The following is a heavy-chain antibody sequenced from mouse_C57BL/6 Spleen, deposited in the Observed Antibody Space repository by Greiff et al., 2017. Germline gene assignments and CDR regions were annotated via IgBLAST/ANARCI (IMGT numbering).Heavy chain of an antibody. D-gene: IGHD4-1*01. J-gene: IGHJ3*01. Sequence: EVKVVESGGGLVKPGGSLKLSCAASGFTFSSYAMSWVRQTPEKRLEWVATISDGGSYTYYPDNVKGRFTISRDNAKNNLYLQMSHLKSEDTAMYYCARGGLGLWFAYWGQGTLVTVSA. V-gene: IGHV5-4*03. CDR1: GFTFSSYA. CDR2: ISDGGSYT. CDR3: ARGGLGLWFAY.